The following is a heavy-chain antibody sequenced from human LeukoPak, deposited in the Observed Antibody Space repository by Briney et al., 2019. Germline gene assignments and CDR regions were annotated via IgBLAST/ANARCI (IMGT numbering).Heavy chain of an antibody. Sequence: PGRSLRLSCAASGFTFDDYAMHWVRQAPGKGLEWVSGISWNSYSIDYADSVKGRFTISRDNAKNSLYLQMNSLRTEDTALYYCAKDPYNGNTRWAFDIWGQGTMVTVSS. CDR3: AKDPYNGNTRWAFDI. CDR2: ISWNSYSI. CDR1: GFTFDDYA. J-gene: IGHJ3*02. V-gene: IGHV3-9*01. D-gene: IGHD4-23*01.